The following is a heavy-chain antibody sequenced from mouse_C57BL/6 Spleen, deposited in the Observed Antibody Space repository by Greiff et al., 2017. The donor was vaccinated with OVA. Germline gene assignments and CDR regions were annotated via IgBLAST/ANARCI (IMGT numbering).Heavy chain of an antibody. J-gene: IGHJ3*01. CDR2: IYPGDGDT. V-gene: IGHV1-80*01. D-gene: IGHD2-3*01. CDR1: GYAFSSYW. Sequence: VQLQQSGAELVKPGASVKISCKASGYAFSSYWMNWVKQRPGKGLEWIGQIYPGDGDTNYNGKFKGKATLTADKSSSTAYMQLSSLTSEDSAVYFCARSGSGYYWFAYWGQGTLVTVSA. CDR3: ARSGSGYYWFAY.